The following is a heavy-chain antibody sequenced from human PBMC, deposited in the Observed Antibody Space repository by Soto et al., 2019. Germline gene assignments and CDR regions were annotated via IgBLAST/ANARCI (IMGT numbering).Heavy chain of an antibody. D-gene: IGHD3-9*01. J-gene: IGHJ5*02. V-gene: IGHV4-59*01. CDR2: IYYSGTT. CDR1: DDSISSYY. CDR3: ARENLRWFDP. Sequence: SETLSLTCTVSDDSISSYYWSWIRQPPGKGLEWIGYIYYSGTTSYNPSLKSRVTILIDTSKNQVSLKMTSVHAADTAVYYCARENLRWFDPWGQGTLVTYPQ.